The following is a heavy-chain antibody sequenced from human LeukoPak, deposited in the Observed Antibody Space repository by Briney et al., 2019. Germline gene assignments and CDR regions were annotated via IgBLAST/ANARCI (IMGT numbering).Heavy chain of an antibody. CDR2: IYYSGST. CDR1: GGSISSYY. J-gene: IGHJ4*02. V-gene: IGHV4-59*08. CDR3: ARLGIGVVPSAMLGDYYFDY. Sequence: SETLSLTCTVSGGSISSYYWSWIRQPPGKGLEWIGYIYYSGSTKYNPSLKSRVTISVDASKSQFSLKLTSVTAADTAVYYCARLGIGVVPSAMLGDYYFDYWGQGTLVTVSS. D-gene: IGHD2-2*01.